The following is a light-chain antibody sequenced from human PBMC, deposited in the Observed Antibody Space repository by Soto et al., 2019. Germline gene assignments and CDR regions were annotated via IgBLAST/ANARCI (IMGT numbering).Light chain of an antibody. Sequence: EIVLTQSPGTLSLFPGERATLSCRASQSLITRYLAWYQQKPGQAPRLLIYGASSRATGIPDRFSGSGCGKDFNLTISRLEPEDFAVYSCQQYGTSPTFGQGTRLEIK. V-gene: IGKV3-20*01. CDR2: GAS. CDR1: QSLITRY. J-gene: IGKJ5*01. CDR3: QQYGTSPT.